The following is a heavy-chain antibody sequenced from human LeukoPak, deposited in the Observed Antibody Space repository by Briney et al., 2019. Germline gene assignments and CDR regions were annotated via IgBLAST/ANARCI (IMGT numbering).Heavy chain of an antibody. V-gene: IGHV1-69*01. CDR3: ARYGDEGFDY. CDR1: GGTFSNYA. CDR2: IIPIFGTA. Sequence: SVRVSCKASGGTFSNYAISWVRQAPGQGLEWMGGIIPIFGTANYAQKFQGRVTITADESTSTAYMELSSLRSEDTAVYYCARYGDEGFDYWGQGTLVTVSS. D-gene: IGHD5-24*01. J-gene: IGHJ4*02.